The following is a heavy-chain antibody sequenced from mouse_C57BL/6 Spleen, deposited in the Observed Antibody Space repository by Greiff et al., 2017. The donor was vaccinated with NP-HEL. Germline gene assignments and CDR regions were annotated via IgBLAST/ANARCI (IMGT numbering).Heavy chain of an antibody. Sequence: VQLQQSGPELVKPGASVKISCKASGYSFTSYYIHWVKQRPGQGLEWIGWIYPGSGNTKYNEKFKGKATLTADTSSSTAYMQLSSLTSEDSAVYYCARIRWLLRAMDYWGQGTSVTVSS. V-gene: IGHV1-66*01. CDR1: GYSFTSYY. CDR2: IYPGSGNT. CDR3: ARIRWLLRAMDY. J-gene: IGHJ4*01. D-gene: IGHD2-3*01.